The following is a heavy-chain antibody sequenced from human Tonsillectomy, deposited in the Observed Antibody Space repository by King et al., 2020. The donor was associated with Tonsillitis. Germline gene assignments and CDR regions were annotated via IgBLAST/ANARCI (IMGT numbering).Heavy chain of an antibody. D-gene: IGHD3-10*01. J-gene: IGHJ6*02. CDR3: ARDRVRGVIGYGMDV. V-gene: IGHV1-46*01. CDR1: GYTFTSYY. Sequence: EQLVQSGAEVKKPGASVKVSCKASGYTFTSYYMHWVRQAPGQGLEWVGIINPSGGSTNYAQKFQGRVTMTRDTSTSTVYMELSSLRSEDTAVYYCARDRVRGVIGYGMDVWGHGTTVTVSS. CDR2: INPSGGST.